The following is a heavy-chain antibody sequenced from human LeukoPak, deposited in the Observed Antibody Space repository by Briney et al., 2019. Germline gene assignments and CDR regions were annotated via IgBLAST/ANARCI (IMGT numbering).Heavy chain of an antibody. CDR3: ARGGYAVSAHLLYYGMDV. CDR1: GYTFTSYG. CDR2: ISAYNGNT. V-gene: IGHV1-18*01. D-gene: IGHD5-12*01. J-gene: IGHJ6*02. Sequence: ASVKVSCKASGYTFTSYGISWVRQAPGQGLEWMGWISAYNGNTNYAQKLQGRVTMTTDTSTSTAYMELGSLRSDDTAVYYCARGGYAVSAHLLYYGMDVWGQGTTVTVSS.